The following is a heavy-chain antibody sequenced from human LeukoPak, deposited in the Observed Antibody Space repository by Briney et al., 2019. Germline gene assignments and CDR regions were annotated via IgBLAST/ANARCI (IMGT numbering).Heavy chain of an antibody. CDR2: IRYDGSNK. J-gene: IGHJ4*02. Sequence: GGSLRLSCAASGFTFSSYGMHWVRQAPGKGLEWVAFIRYDGSNKYYADSVKGRFTISRDNSKNTLYLQMNSLRAEDTAVYYCARDRIYGSESDHFDYWGQGTLVTVSS. V-gene: IGHV3-30*02. CDR1: GFTFSSYG. CDR3: ARDRIYGSESDHFDY. D-gene: IGHD3-10*01.